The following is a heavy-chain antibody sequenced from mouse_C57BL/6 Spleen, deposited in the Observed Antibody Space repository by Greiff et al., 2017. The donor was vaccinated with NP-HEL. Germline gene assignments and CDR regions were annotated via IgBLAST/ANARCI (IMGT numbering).Heavy chain of an antibody. CDR2: INPYNGGT. CDR3: ARGEFSLDY. CDR1: GYTFTDYY. J-gene: IGHJ2*01. Sequence: EVQLQQSGPVLVKPGASVKMSCKASGYTFTDYYMNWVKQSHGKSLEWIGVINPYNGGTSYNQKFKGKATLTVDKSSSTAYMELNSLTSEDSAVYYCARGEFSLDYWGQGTTLTVSS. V-gene: IGHV1-19*01.